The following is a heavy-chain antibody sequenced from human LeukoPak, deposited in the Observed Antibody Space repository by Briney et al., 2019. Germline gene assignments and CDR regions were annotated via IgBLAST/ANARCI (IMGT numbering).Heavy chain of an antibody. V-gene: IGHV3-23*01. D-gene: IGHD6-19*01. CDR1: GFTFSSYA. CDR3: AKGIEQWPGDYYYYGMDV. J-gene: IGHJ6*02. CDR2: ISGRGGST. Sequence: GGSLRLSCVASGFTFSSYAMSWVRQAPGKGLEWVSGISGRGGSTYCADSVEGRFTISRDNTKNTLYLQMNSLRAEDTAVYFCAKGIEQWPGDYYYYGMDVWGQGTTVTVSS.